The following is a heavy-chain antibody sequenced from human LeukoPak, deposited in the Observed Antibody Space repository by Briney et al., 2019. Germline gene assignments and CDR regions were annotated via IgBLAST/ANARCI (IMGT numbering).Heavy chain of an antibody. CDR1: GGSISSYY. J-gene: IGHJ4*02. Sequence: SETLSLTCTVSGGSISSYYWSWIRQPPGKGLEWIGYIYYSGSTNYNPSLKSRVTISVDTSKNQFSLKLSSVTAADTAVYYCASMKEWELAYFDYWGQGTLVTVSS. CDR3: ASMKEWELAYFDY. V-gene: IGHV4-59*01. D-gene: IGHD1-26*01. CDR2: IYYSGST.